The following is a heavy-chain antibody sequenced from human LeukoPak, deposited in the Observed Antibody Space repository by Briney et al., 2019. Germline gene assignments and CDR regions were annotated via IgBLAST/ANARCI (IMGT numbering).Heavy chain of an antibody. Sequence: SETLSLTCAVSGSSITSVYYWGWIRQPPGKGLEWIGSIHHSRITYYRPSLKGRVTISVDTSKNQFSLKMRSVTAADTAIYYCARPFYCSSTSCSDAFDIWGQGTLVTVSS. D-gene: IGHD2-2*01. J-gene: IGHJ3*02. V-gene: IGHV4-38-2*01. CDR2: IHHSRIT. CDR1: GSSITSVYY. CDR3: ARPFYCSSTSCSDAFDI.